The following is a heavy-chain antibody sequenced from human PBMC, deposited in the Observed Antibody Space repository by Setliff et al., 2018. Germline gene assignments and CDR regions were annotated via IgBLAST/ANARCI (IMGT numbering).Heavy chain of an antibody. V-gene: IGHV4-4*07. CDR2: IHPSGAT. CDR1: GGSMSGYF. J-gene: IGHJ4*02. Sequence: SCTVSGGSMSGYFWTWIRQPAGKGLEWIGRIHPSGATNYNPSLMSRLTMSIDTSNNHFTLKVNSVTAADTAVYYCARQTATGSSATFDSWGQGTLVTVSS. D-gene: IGHD2-21*02. CDR3: ARQTATGSSATFDS.